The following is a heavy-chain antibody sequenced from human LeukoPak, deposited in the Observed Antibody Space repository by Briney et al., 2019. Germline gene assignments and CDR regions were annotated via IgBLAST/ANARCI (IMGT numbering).Heavy chain of an antibody. V-gene: IGHV3-7*03. CDR3: ARGVTMIRGAVMYPYFFDF. Sequence: GGSLRLSCAASGFTFGDFFMSWVRQAPGKGLEWVANINRDGSEKFHVDSVRGRFTISRDNAKNALFLQMHSLRADDTAMYFCARGVTMIRGAVMYPYFFDFWGRGTLVTVSS. CDR1: GFTFGDFF. J-gene: IGHJ4*02. D-gene: IGHD3-10*01. CDR2: INRDGSEK.